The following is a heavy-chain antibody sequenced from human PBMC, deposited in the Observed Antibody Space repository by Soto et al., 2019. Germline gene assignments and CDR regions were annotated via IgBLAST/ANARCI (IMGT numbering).Heavy chain of an antibody. CDR3: TTPLPSVGDAFDI. D-gene: IGHD2-15*01. J-gene: IGHJ3*02. V-gene: IGHV3-15*01. Sequence: EVQLVESGGGLVKPGGSLRLSCAASGFTFSNAWMSWVRQAPGKGLEWVGRIKSKTDGGTTDYAAPVKGRFTISRDDSKNTLYLQMNSLKTEDTAVYYCTTPLPSVGDAFDIWGQGTMVTVSS. CDR1: GFTFSNAW. CDR2: IKSKTDGGTT.